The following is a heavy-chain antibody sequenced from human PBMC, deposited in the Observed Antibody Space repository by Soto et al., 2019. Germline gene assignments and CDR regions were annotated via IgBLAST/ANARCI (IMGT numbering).Heavy chain of an antibody. D-gene: IGHD3-10*01. CDR1: GYSFTTHW. Sequence: PGESLKISCQGSGYSFTTHWITWVRQTPGKGLEWMGRIDPSNSYINYSPSFQGHVTISADKSISTAYLQWSSLKASDTAMYYCAGNYYYGSGSYYTALYYYYGMDVWGQGTTVTVSS. CDR2: IDPSNSYI. J-gene: IGHJ6*02. CDR3: AGNYYYGSGSYYTALYYYYGMDV. V-gene: IGHV5-10-1*01.